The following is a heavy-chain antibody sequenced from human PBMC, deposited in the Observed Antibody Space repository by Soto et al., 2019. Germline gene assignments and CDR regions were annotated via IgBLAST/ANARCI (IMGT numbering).Heavy chain of an antibody. V-gene: IGHV1-69*06. CDR2: IIPIFGTA. D-gene: IGHD3-22*01. CDR1: GGTFSSYA. CDR3: ARRGDYYDSSGYYYRFDY. J-gene: IGHJ4*02. Sequence: GASVKVSCKASGGTFSSYAISWVRQARGQGLEWMGGIIPIFGTANYAQKFQGRVTITADKSTSTAYMELSSLRSEDTAVYYCARRGDYYDSSGYYYRFDYWGQGTLVTVSS.